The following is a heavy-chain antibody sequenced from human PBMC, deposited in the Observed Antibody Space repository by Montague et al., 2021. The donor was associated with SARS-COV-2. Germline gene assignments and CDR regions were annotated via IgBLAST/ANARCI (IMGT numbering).Heavy chain of an antibody. Sequence: SETLSLTCTVSGGSISSYSCSWIRQPPGKGLEWIGYIYYSESTKYNPSLKIQVTISVDTSKNQFSLKLSSVTAADTAVYYCARVFPRWLQFDPYFDYWGQGTLVTVSS. CDR1: GGSISSYS. D-gene: IGHD5-24*01. J-gene: IGHJ4*02. CDR3: ARVFPRWLQFDPYFDY. CDR2: IYYSEST. V-gene: IGHV4-59*01.